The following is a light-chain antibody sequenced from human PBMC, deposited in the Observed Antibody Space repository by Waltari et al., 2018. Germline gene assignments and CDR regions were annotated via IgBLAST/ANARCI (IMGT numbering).Light chain of an antibody. CDR3: QTWDGTTAV. V-gene: IGLV3-1*01. CDR2: EDK. J-gene: IGLJ3*02. CDR1: QLGHKF. Sequence: SYELTQPPSVSVSPGQTASLTFSGAQLGHKFASWYQQKPGQSPVVVIYEDKKRPSGLPERFSGSNSGNAATLTISGTQAVDEADYYCQTWDGTTAVFGGGTKLTVL.